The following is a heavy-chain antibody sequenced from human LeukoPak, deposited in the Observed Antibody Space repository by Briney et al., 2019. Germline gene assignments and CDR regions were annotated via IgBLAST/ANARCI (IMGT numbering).Heavy chain of an antibody. V-gene: IGHV3-9*01. Sequence: GTSLRLSCAASGFTFDDYTMHWVRQAPGKSLEWVSGVNWNSGRIGYADSVKGRFTISRDNAKKSLYLQMNSLRAEDTALYYCTKAQGGSGTIDYWGQGTLVTVSS. CDR1: GFTFDDYT. CDR2: VNWNSGRI. J-gene: IGHJ4*02. D-gene: IGHD6-25*01. CDR3: TKAQGGSGTIDY.